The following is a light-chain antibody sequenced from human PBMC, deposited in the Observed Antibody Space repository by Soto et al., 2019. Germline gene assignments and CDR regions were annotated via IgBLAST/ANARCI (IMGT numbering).Light chain of an antibody. CDR3: QQYGYSRT. V-gene: IGKV3-20*01. J-gene: IGKJ1*01. Sequence: VLTQSPGTLSLSPGERATLSCRASQTLSSRHLAWYQQKPGQAPRLLIYGSSSRATDIQDRFSGSGSGTDFTLTISTLEPEDFAIYYCQQYGYSRTFGQGTKVEIK. CDR2: GSS. CDR1: QTLSSRH.